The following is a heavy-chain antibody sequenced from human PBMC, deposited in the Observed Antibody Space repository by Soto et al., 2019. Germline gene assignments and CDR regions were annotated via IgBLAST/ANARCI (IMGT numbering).Heavy chain of an antibody. CDR3: ATDPYCGSAPGCSALDA. V-gene: IGHV1-18*04. CDR1: GYPFTSSG. J-gene: IGHJ6*02. Sequence: QVHLVQSGGEVKKPGASVKVSCKASGYPFTSSGFSWVRQAPGQGLEWMGWISAYNGNILYAQKFKGRVTMTTDTSTSTAYMELGSLRSDDTAVYYCATDPYCGSAPGCSALDAWGQGTTVTVSS. CDR2: ISAYNGNI. D-gene: IGHD2-21*01.